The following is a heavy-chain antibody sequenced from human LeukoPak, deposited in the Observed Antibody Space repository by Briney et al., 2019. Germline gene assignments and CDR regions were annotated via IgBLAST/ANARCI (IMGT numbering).Heavy chain of an antibody. CDR2: INPGNGNT. CDR1: GYTLTDHD. D-gene: IGHD6-19*01. CDR3: ANWAGTPAGYFSGPLDY. J-gene: IGHJ4*02. Sequence: ASVKVSCKASGYTLTDHDIHWVRQAPGQRLEWMGWINPGNGNTKYSQKFQDRVTITRDTSASTAYMELSSLTSEDTAVYYCANWAGTPAGYFSGPLDYWGQGTLVTVSS. V-gene: IGHV1-3*01.